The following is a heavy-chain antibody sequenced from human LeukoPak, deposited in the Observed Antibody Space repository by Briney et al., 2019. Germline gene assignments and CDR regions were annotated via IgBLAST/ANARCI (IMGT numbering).Heavy chain of an antibody. V-gene: IGHV3-74*01. J-gene: IGHJ6*02. CDR1: GFMVSNHW. Sequence: GGSLRLSCAASGFMVSNHWMHWVRQAPGKGLVWVSRINTDGSSTRHADSVKGRFTISKDSAKNTLYLQMNSLRAEDTAVYYCATDTNQGRNGLDVWGQGTTVTVSS. CDR2: INTDGSST. D-gene: IGHD1-14*01. CDR3: ATDTNQGRNGLDV.